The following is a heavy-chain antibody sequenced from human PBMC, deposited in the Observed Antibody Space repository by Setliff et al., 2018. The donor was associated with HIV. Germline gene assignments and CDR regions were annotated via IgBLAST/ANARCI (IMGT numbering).Heavy chain of an antibody. CDR2: IHQSGGSA. CDR1: GGSISSSDW. D-gene: IGHD3-10*01. CDR3: WVHGGRYAFDF. J-gene: IGHJ3*01. V-gene: IGHV4-4*02. Sequence: PSETLSLTCAVSGGSISSSDWWTWVRQPPGKGLEWIGEIHQSGGSATYNPSLRSRVTMTVDKSKSQFSLNLYSVTVADAAVYFCWVHGGRYAFDFWGQGTTVTVSS.